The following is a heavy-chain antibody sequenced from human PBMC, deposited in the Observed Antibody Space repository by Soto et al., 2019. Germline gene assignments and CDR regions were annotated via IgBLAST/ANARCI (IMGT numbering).Heavy chain of an antibody. CDR3: AAELGSGTLSVV. V-gene: IGHV1-69*01. J-gene: IGHJ6*02. D-gene: IGHD7-27*01. CDR2: IIPLFGTT. CDR1: GDTFKNCV. Sequence: QVQVVQSGVEVRRPGSSVKVSCKASGDTFKNCVISWVRQAPGQGLEWMGGIIPLFGTTDFAQRFQGRLTITTDESTTTAYMELSRLRSEDTATYYCAAELGSGTLSVVWGQGTTVIVSS.